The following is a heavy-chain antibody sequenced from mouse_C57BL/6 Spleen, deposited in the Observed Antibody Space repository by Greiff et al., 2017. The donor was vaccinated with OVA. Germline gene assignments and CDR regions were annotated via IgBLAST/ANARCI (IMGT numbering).Heavy chain of an antibody. J-gene: IGHJ2*01. V-gene: IGHV1-5*01. CDR3: TRTRFGSSYFDY. CDR1: GYTFTSYW. CDR2: IYPGTSDT. Sequence: EVQLQQSGTVLARPGASVKMSCKTSGYTFTSYWMHWVKQRPGQGLEGIGAIYPGTSDTSSNQKFKGKAKLTAVTSASTAYMELSSLTNEDSAVYYCTRTRFGSSYFDYWGQGTTLTVSS. D-gene: IGHD1-1*01.